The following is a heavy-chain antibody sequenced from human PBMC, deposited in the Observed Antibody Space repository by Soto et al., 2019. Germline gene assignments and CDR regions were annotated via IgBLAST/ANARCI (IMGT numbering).Heavy chain of an antibody. V-gene: IGHV5-51*01. CDR3: ARRAAGEHFDY. J-gene: IGHJ4*02. CDR1: GYSFTNYW. D-gene: IGHD6-13*01. Sequence: EVQLVQSGAEVKKPGESLKISCQGSGYSFTNYWIGWVRQMPGKGLEWMGIVYPGDSDTRYSPSFQGQVTISADKSISTAYVQWSSLKASDSAIYYCARRAAGEHFDYWGQGTLVTVSS. CDR2: VYPGDSDT.